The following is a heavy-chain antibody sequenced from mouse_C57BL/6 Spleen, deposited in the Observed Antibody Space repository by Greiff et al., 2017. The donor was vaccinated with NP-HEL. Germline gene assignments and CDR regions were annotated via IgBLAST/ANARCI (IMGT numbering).Heavy chain of an antibody. CDR1: GFTFSDYY. CDR3: ARETFITTVVDLWYFDV. V-gene: IGHV5-16*01. CDR2: INYDGSST. Sequence: DVKLVESEGGLVQPGSSMKLSCTASGFTFSDYYMAWVRQVPEKGLEWVANINYDGSSTYYLDSLKSRFIISRDNAKNILYLQMSSLKSEDTATYYCARETFITTVVDLWYFDVWGTGTTVTVSS. D-gene: IGHD1-1*01. J-gene: IGHJ1*03.